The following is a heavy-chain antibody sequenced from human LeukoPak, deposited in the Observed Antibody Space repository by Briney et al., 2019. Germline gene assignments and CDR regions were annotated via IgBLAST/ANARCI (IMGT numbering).Heavy chain of an antibody. V-gene: IGHV1-46*01. CDR1: GYIFTSYY. CDR2: INPSDGST. Sequence: ASVKVSCKASGYIFTSYYMHWVRHAPGQGLEWMGIINPSDGSTIYAQMFQGRVTMTRDTSTSTVYMVLTSLTSDDTAVYYCARVPIGGAFDYWGQGALVTVSS. D-gene: IGHD2/OR15-2a*01. CDR3: ARVPIGGAFDY. J-gene: IGHJ4*02.